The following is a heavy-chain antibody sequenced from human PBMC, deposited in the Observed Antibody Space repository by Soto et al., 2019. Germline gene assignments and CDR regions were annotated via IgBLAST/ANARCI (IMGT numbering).Heavy chain of an antibody. CDR1: GGSISSSSYY. Sequence: SETLSLTCTVSGGSISSSSYYWGWIRQPPGKGLDWIGSIYYSGSTYYNPSLKSRVTISVDTSKNHFSLKLSSVTAADTAVYYCARQQDIVVVVAANDAFDIWGQGTMVTVSS. V-gene: IGHV4-39*01. CDR3: ARQQDIVVVVAANDAFDI. D-gene: IGHD2-15*01. J-gene: IGHJ3*02. CDR2: IYYSGST.